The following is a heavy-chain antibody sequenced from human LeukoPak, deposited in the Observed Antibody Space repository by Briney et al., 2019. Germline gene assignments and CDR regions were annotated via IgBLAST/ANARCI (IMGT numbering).Heavy chain of an antibody. Sequence: WVRQAPGKGLEWIGYIYYSGSTYYNPSLKSRVTISVDTSKNQFSLKLSSVTAADTAVYYCARADILTGYYNVKFDYWGQGTLVTVSS. J-gene: IGHJ4*02. CDR3: ARADILTGYYNVKFDY. V-gene: IGHV4-30-4*08. D-gene: IGHD3-9*01. CDR2: IYYSGST.